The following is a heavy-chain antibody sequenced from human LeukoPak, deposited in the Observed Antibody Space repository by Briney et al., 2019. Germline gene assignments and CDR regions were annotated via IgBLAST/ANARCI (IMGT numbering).Heavy chain of an antibody. CDR3: ARGVAAGYDY. Sequence: ASVKVPCKASGHTFTSYHINWVRQATGQGLEWMGWMSPNSGDTGFAQKFQGRVTMTRNTSITTAYMELSSLRSDDTAIYYCARGVAAGYDYWGQGTLVIVSS. J-gene: IGHJ4*02. CDR1: GHTFTSYH. D-gene: IGHD6-13*01. CDR2: MSPNSGDT. V-gene: IGHV1-8*01.